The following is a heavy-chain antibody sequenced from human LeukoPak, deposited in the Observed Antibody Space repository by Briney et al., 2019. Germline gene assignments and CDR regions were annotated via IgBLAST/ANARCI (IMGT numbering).Heavy chain of an antibody. J-gene: IGHJ4*02. Sequence: GGSLRLSCAASGFTLSTYWMHWVRQAPGKGLVWVSRINPDGSTTTYADSVEGRFTISRDDAKNTLYLQMSSLRAEDTAVYYCARVGVGMYHFDHWGQGTLVTVSS. CDR3: ARVGVGMYHFDH. CDR2: INPDGSTT. CDR1: GFTLSTYW. V-gene: IGHV3-74*01. D-gene: IGHD2-2*01.